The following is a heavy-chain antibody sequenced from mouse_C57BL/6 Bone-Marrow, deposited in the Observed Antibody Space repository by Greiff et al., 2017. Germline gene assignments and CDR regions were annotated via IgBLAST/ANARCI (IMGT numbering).Heavy chain of an antibody. CDR3: AILYYFDY. J-gene: IGHJ2*01. CDR1: GYTFTDYY. CDR2: INPNNGGT. Sequence: EVQLQQSGPELVKPGASVKISCKASGYTFTDYYMNWVKQSPGKSLEWIGDINPNNGGTSYNQKFKGKATLTVDKSSSTAYMELRSLTSEDSAVYYCAILYYFDYWGQGTTLTVSS. V-gene: IGHV1-26*01.